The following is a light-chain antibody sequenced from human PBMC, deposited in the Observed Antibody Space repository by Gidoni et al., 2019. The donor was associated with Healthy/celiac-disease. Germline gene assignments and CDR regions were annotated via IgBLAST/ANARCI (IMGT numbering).Light chain of an antibody. Sequence: QSALTQPASVSGSPGQSLTISCTGTSSDVGSYNLVSWYQQHPGKAPKLMIYEVSKRPSGVSNRFSGSKSGNTASLTISGLQAEDAADYYCCSYAGSSTHVVFGGGTKLTVL. CDR2: EVS. CDR3: CSYAGSSTHVV. V-gene: IGLV2-23*02. CDR1: SSDVGSYNL. J-gene: IGLJ2*01.